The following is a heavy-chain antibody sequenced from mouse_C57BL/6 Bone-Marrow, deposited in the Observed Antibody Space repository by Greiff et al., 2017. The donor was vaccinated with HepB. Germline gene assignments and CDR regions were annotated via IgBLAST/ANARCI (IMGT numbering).Heavy chain of an antibody. CDR3: SRWRECYFLFWCFDV. V-gene: IGHV1-72*01. CDR2: IDPNSGGT. J-gene: IGHJ1*03. Sequence: VKLQQPGAELVKPGASVKLSCKASGYTFTSYWMHWVKQRPGRGLEWIGRIDPNSGGTKYNEKFKSKATLTVDKSSSTAYMQLSSLTAEDSAVYYLSRWRECYFLFWCFDVWGTGTTVTGSS. D-gene: IGHD2-12*01. CDR1: GYTFTSYW.